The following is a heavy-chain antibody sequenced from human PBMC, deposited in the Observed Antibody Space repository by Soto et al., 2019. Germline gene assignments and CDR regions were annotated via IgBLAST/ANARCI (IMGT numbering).Heavy chain of an antibody. V-gene: IGHV4-59*11. D-gene: IGHD7-27*01. J-gene: IGHJ4*02. CDR1: GGSISNHY. CDR2: IYYNGNT. Sequence: QVQLQESGSGLEKPSETLSLTCSVSGGSISNHYWSWIRQPPGKGLEWIGYIYYNGNTNYNPSLKSRVTMSVDTSSNQISLKLTTVTAADTAVYYCTRANWYSEYWGQGTLVTVSS. CDR3: TRANWYSEY.